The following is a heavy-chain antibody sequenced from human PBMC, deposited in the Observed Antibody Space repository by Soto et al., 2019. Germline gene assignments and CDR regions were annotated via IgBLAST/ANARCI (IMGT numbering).Heavy chain of an antibody. J-gene: IGHJ5*02. V-gene: IGHV1-69*13. CDR3: AREHYGLSTTIVVVHNWFDP. Sequence: ASVKVSCKASGGTFSSYAISWVRQAPGRGLEWMGGIIPIFGTANYAQKFQGRVTITADESTSTAYMELSSLRSEDTAVYYCAREHYGLSTTIVVVHNWFDPWGQGTLVTVSS. CDR1: GGTFSSYA. CDR2: IIPIFGTA. D-gene: IGHD3-22*01.